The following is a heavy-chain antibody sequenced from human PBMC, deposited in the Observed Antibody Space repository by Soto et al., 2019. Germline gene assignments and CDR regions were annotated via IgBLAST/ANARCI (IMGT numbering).Heavy chain of an antibody. CDR1: GYTFIRYG. J-gene: IGHJ6*02. Sequence: ASVKVSCKASGYTFIRYGITWVRQAPGQGLKWMGWINPNSGGTNYAQKFQGWVTMTRDTSISTAYMELSRLRSDDTAVYYCARELAGGEYYYYGMDVWGQGTTVTVSS. CDR2: INPNSGGT. CDR3: ARELAGGEYYYYGMDV. D-gene: IGHD6-19*01. V-gene: IGHV1-2*04.